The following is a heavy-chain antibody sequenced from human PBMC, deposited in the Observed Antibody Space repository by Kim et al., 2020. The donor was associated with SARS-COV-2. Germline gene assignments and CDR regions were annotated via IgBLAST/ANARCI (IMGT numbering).Heavy chain of an antibody. CDR1: GFTVSSNY. V-gene: IGHV3-53*04. Sequence: GGSLRLSCAASGFTVSSNYMSWVRLPPGKGLEWVSVIYSGGSTSYADSVKGRFTISRHNSKNTLYLEMNSLRAEDTAVYYCASGEMATILHYWGQGTLVTVSS. CDR2: IYSGGST. CDR3: ASGEMATILHY. J-gene: IGHJ4*02. D-gene: IGHD3-3*01.